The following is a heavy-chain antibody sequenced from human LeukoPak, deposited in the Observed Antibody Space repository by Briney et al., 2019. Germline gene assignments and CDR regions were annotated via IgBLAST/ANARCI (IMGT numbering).Heavy chain of an antibody. CDR1: GFTFSTYE. J-gene: IGHJ6*02. CDR3: TKGSHLDV. Sequence: PGGSLRLSCAASGFTFSTYEMSWARQAPGKGPEWVSSISESGGRTYYADSVTGRFTISRDNPRSTLYLQMNSLRAEDTAVYYCTKGSHLDVWGQGTMVTVSS. CDR2: ISESGGRT. D-gene: IGHD3-3*02. V-gene: IGHV3-23*01.